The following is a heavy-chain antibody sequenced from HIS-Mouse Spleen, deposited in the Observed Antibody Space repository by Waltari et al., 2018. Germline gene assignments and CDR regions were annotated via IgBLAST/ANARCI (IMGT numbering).Heavy chain of an antibody. J-gene: IGHJ4*02. Sequence: QVQLVESGGGVVQPGRSLRLSCAASGFTFSSYGMHWVRQAPGEGVEWVAVISYEGSNKYYADSVKGRFTISRDNSKNTLYLQMNSLRAEDTAVYYCAKASSGWLDYWGQGTLVTVSS. D-gene: IGHD6-19*01. V-gene: IGHV3-30*18. CDR2: ISYEGSNK. CDR1: GFTFSSYG. CDR3: AKASSGWLDY.